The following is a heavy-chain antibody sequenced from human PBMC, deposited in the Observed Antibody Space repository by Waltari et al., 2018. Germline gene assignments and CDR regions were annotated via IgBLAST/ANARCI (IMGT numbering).Heavy chain of an antibody. CDR3: ARDRGRGLYLDS. D-gene: IGHD2-15*01. CDR1: GYSMSRTYW. J-gene: IGHJ4*02. Sequence: QLQLQQSVPGLVKPSESLSLTCAVSGYSMSRTYWWSWVRQPPGKGLEWIGQIRGTGKTNYNPSLDSRVTISIDTSNNHISLMLASVTAADTAVYYCARDRGRGLYLDSWGQGTLVTVSP. CDR2: IRGTGKT. V-gene: IGHV4-4*02.